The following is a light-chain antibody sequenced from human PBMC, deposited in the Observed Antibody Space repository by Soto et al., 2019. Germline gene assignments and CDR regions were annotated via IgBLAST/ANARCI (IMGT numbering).Light chain of an antibody. J-gene: IGLJ2*01. Sequence: QSVLTQSPSASASLGASVKLTCTLSSGHSTYAIAWHQQQPEKGPRFLMKVNSDGSHIKWDGIPDRFSGSSSGSERYLTISSLQSEDEADYYCQTWDTVIQKVFGGGTKLTVL. CDR3: QTWDTVIQKV. V-gene: IGLV4-69*01. CDR2: VNSDGSH. CDR1: SGHSTYA.